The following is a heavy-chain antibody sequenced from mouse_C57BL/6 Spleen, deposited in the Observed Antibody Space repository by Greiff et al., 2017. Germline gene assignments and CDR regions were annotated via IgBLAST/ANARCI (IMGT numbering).Heavy chain of an antibody. CDR2: IYPGSGST. J-gene: IGHJ1*03. CDR3: AREEREVVARYFDV. CDR1: GYTFTSYW. Sequence: QVQLQQPGAELVKPGASVKMSCKASGYTFTSYWITWVKQRPGQGLEWIGDIYPGSGSTNYNEKFKSKATLTVDTSSSTAYMQLSSLTSEDSAVYYCAREEREVVARYFDVGGTGTTVTVSS. D-gene: IGHD1-1*01. V-gene: IGHV1-55*01.